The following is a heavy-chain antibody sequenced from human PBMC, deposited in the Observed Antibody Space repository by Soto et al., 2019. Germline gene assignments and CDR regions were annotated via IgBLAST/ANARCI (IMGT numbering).Heavy chain of an antibody. D-gene: IGHD3-16*02. CDR1: GFTFSSYS. CDR3: ARVPRLGELSLCDY. V-gene: IGHV3-21*01. J-gene: IGHJ4*02. Sequence: EVQLVESGGGLVKPGGSLRLSCAASGFTFSSYSMNWVRQAPGKGLEWVSSISSSSSYIYYADSVKGRFTISRDNAKNSLFLKMTGRRAEDTAVYYCARVPRLGELSLCDYGGQGTLVPVSS. CDR2: ISSSSSYI.